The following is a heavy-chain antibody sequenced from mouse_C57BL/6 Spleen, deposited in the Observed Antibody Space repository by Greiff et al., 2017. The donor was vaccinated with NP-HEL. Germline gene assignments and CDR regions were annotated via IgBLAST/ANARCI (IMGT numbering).Heavy chain of an antibody. V-gene: IGHV5-17*01. CDR2: ISSGSSTI. CDR3: ARDWVFDY. J-gene: IGHJ2*01. CDR1: GFTFSDYG. D-gene: IGHD4-1*01. Sequence: EVKVVESGGGLVKPGGSLKLSCAASGFTFSDYGMHWVRQAPEKGLEWVAYISSGSSTIYYADTVKGRFTIPRDNAKNTLFLQMTRLRSEDTAMYYCARDWVFDYWGQGTTLTVSS.